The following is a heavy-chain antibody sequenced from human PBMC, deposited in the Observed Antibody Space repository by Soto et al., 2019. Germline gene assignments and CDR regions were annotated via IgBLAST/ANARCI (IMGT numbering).Heavy chain of an antibody. CDR2: IYYSGST. CDR3: ARALTTVTLFDP. J-gene: IGHJ5*02. V-gene: IGHV4-31*03. D-gene: IGHD4-17*01. Sequence: QVQLQESGPGLVKPSQTLSLTCTVSGGSISSGGYYWSRIRQHPGKGLEWIGYIYYSGSTHYNPSLKSRVTITVDTSKNVFPLKLSSVTAADTAVDYCARALTTVTLFDPWCQGTLVTVSS. CDR1: GGSISSGGYY.